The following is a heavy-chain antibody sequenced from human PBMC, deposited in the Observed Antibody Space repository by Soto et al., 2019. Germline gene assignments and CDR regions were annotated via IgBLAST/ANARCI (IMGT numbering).Heavy chain of an antibody. CDR1: VGTFSSYA. J-gene: IGHJ6*02. CDR3: ARGDCSGGSCYSGYYYYGMDV. V-gene: IGHV1-69*18. Sequence: QVKLVQSGAEVKKPGSSVKVSCKASVGTFSSYAISWMRQAPGQGLEWMGRSIPIFGTANYAQKFQGRVTITADESTSTAYMELSSLRSEETAVYYGARGDCSGGSCYSGYYYYGMDVWGQGTTVTVSS. CDR2: SIPIFGTA. D-gene: IGHD2-15*01.